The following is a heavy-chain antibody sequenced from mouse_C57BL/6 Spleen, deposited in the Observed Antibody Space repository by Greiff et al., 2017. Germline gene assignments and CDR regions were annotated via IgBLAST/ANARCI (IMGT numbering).Heavy chain of an antibody. V-gene: IGHV1-81*01. CDR1: GYTFTSYG. CDR2: FYPRSGNT. CDR3: ARGDGYDYDGTWFAY. Sequence: QVQLQQSGAELARPGASVKLSCKASGYTFTSYGISWVKQRTGQGLEWIGEFYPRSGNTYYNEKFKGKATLTADKSSSTAYMELRRLTSEDSAVYFGARGDGYDYDGTWFAYWGQGTLVTVSA. J-gene: IGHJ3*01. D-gene: IGHD2-4*01.